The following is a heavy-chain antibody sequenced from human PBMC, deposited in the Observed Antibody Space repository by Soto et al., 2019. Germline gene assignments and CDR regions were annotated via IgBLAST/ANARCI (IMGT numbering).Heavy chain of an antibody. CDR3: ARIAYGANLFDN. Sequence: VQLVQSGAEVKKPGASVKVSCKASGYTLSHYGFTWVRQAPGQGLEWMGWLSGHTGNTNYAQKFQGRVTMTTDTSTSTSYMELRSLRSDDTAVYYCARIAYGANLFDNWGQGTLVTVAS. J-gene: IGHJ4*02. CDR2: LSGHTGNT. D-gene: IGHD4-17*01. V-gene: IGHV1-18*04. CDR1: GYTLSHYG.